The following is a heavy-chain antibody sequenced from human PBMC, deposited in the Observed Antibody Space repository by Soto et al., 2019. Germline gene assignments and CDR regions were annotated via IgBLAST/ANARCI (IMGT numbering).Heavy chain of an antibody. CDR3: ARVSGIYYYGMDV. D-gene: IGHD3-10*01. CDR2: INHNTNT. J-gene: IGHJ6*02. CDR1: GGSFSDTY. V-gene: IGHV4-34*01. Sequence: PSETLSLTCAVYGGSFSDTYWNWFRQPPGKGLEWIGEINHNTNTIYNPSLTSRVTISVDTSKNHFSLKLSSVTAADTAVYYCARVSGIYYYGMDVWGQGTTVTVSS.